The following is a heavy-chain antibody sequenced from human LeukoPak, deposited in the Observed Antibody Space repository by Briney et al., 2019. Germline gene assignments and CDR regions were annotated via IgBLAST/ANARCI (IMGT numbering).Heavy chain of an antibody. CDR2: ISYDGSNK. Sequence: GRSLRLSCAASGFTFSSYAMHWVRQAPGKGLEWVAVISYDGSNKYYADSVKGRFTISRDNSKNTLYLQMNSLRAEDTAVYYCARESLAAAGRSWNYWGQGTLVTVSS. CDR3: ARESLAAAGRSWNY. D-gene: IGHD6-13*01. J-gene: IGHJ4*02. V-gene: IGHV3-30*01. CDR1: GFTFSSYA.